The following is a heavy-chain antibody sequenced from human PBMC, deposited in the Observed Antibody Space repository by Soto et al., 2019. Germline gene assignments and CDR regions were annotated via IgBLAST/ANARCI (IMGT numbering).Heavy chain of an antibody. CDR3: ARGVRPNYHGSGFDS. CDR2: VFHTGST. V-gene: IGHV4-38-2*01. CDR1: GYSISSYYY. J-gene: IGHJ4*01. D-gene: IGHD3-10*01. Sequence: SETLSLTCAVSGYSISSYYYWGWIRLTPGKGLEWIGSVFHTGSTYDNPSLKSRVTISLDTSRNQFSLKLKSVTAADTAVYYCARGVRPNYHGSGFDSWGQGTLVT.